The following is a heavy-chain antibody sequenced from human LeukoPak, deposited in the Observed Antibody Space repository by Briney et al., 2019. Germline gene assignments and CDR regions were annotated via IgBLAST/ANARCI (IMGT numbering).Heavy chain of an antibody. CDR2: ISGSGGST. CDR3: AKETIFGVVTIRVFDY. CDR1: GFTFSSYA. V-gene: IGHV3-23*01. J-gene: IGHJ4*02. Sequence: PGGSLRLSCAASGFTFSSYAMSWVRQAPGKGLEWVSAISGSGGSTYYADSVKGRFTISRDNSKNTLYLQMNSLRAEDTAVYYCAKETIFGVVTIRVFDYWGQGTLVTVSS. D-gene: IGHD3-3*01.